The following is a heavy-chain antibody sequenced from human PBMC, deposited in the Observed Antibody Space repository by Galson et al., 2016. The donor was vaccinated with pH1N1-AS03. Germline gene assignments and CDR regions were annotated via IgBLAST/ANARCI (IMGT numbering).Heavy chain of an antibody. D-gene: IGHD1-26*01. Sequence: SLRLSCAASGFTLSTYSMHWVRQAPGRGLEWVALISYDGTKKSYADSVRGRFTISRDDSESIAYLQMNSLNTEDTAVYYCTRYPRGGISVGGTYSFDYWGQGTLVTVSS. V-gene: IGHV3-30-3*01. J-gene: IGHJ4*02. CDR2: ISYDGTKK. CDR1: GFTLSTYS. CDR3: TRYPRGGISVGGTYSFDY.